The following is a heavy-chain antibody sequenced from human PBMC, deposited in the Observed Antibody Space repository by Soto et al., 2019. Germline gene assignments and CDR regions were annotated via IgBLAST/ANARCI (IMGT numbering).Heavy chain of an antibody. CDR3: ARRRDGYNSAFDI. CDR2: VTPKLATA. V-gene: IGHV1-69*13. D-gene: IGHD5-12*01. Sequence: SVKVSFKASGGTFSNYAINWVRQAPGLGLEWMGQVTPKLATAKHAQKFQGRVTITADESASTAYMYVSSLRSEDTAVYFCARRRDGYNSAFDIWGQGTLVTVSS. J-gene: IGHJ3*02. CDR1: GGTFSNYA.